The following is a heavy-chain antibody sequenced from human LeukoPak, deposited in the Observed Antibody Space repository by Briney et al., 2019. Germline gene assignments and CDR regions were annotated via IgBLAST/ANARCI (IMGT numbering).Heavy chain of an antibody. J-gene: IGHJ2*01. D-gene: IGHD3-3*01. CDR3: ARVDDYDFWSGIERDWYFDL. CDR1: GASISGYY. CDR2: VYYSGST. Sequence: SETLSLTCTVSGASISGYYWSWIRQPPGKGLEWIGFVYYSGSTYYNPSLKSRVTISVDTSKNQFSLKLSSVTAADTAVYHCARVDDYDFWSGIERDWYFDLWGRGTLVTVSS. V-gene: IGHV4-59*04.